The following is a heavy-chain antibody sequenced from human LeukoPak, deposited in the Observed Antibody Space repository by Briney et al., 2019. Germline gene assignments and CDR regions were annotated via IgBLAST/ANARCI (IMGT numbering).Heavy chain of an antibody. CDR1: GFTFSSYW. Sequence: GGSLRLSCTASGFTFSSYWMHWVRQAPGRRLKGVSRVNTDGSSTTYADFVKGRFTISRDNAKNTLYLQMNSLRVEDTAVYYCARGEDYGDPYWGQGTLVTVSS. J-gene: IGHJ4*02. CDR3: ARGEDYGDPY. V-gene: IGHV3-74*01. D-gene: IGHD4-17*01. CDR2: VNTDGSST.